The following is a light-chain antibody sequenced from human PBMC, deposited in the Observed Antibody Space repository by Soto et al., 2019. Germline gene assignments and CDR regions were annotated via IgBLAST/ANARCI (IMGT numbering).Light chain of an antibody. CDR1: QSVGSD. Sequence: EIVMMQSPATLSVSPGERATLSCRASQSVGSDLAWYQQKPGQAPRLVIYDIFTRAPGVPTRISGSGSGTEFTLTISSLQSEDFAVYYCQQYNSWPLTFGGGTKVDIK. V-gene: IGKV3D-15*01. J-gene: IGKJ4*01. CDR3: QQYNSWPLT. CDR2: DIF.